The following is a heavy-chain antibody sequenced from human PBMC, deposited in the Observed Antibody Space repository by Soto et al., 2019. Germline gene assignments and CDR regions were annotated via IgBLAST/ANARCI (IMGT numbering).Heavy chain of an antibody. Sequence: SETLSLTCTVSGGSISSGGYYWSWIRQHPGTGLEWIGHISYSGSTYYNTSLKSRVTISVDTSRNQFSLIVSSVTAADTAVYYCARGAQWLPEGGYYYGMDVWGQGTTVTVSS. V-gene: IGHV4-31*03. CDR3: ARGAQWLPEGGYYYGMDV. J-gene: IGHJ6*02. CDR1: GGSISSGGYY. D-gene: IGHD5-12*01. CDR2: ISYSGST.